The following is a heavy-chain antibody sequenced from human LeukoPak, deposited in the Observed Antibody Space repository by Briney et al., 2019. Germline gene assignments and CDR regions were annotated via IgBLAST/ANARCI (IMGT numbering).Heavy chain of an antibody. CDR3: AWGTMVRGVKGVFQENAFDI. V-gene: IGHV3-30-3*01. Sequence: GGSLRLSCAASGFTFSSYAMHWVRQAPGKGLEWVAVISYDGSNKYYADSVKGRFTISRDNSKNTLYLQMNSLRAEDTAVYYCAWGTMVRGVKGVFQENAFDIWGQGTMVTVSS. D-gene: IGHD3-10*01. CDR2: ISYDGSNK. CDR1: GFTFSSYA. J-gene: IGHJ3*02.